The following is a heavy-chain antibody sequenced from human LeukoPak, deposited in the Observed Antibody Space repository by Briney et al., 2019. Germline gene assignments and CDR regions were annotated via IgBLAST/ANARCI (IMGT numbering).Heavy chain of an antibody. D-gene: IGHD6-13*01. CDR1: GFTFSSYS. V-gene: IGHV3-21*01. CDR2: ISSSSSYI. Sequence: GGSLRLSCAASGFTFSSYSMNWVRQAPGKGLEWVSSISSSSSYIYYADSVKGRFTISRDNAKNSLYLQMNSLRAEDTAVYYCAREINVSRGLVGMDVWGQGTTVTVSS. CDR3: AREINVSRGLVGMDV. J-gene: IGHJ6*02.